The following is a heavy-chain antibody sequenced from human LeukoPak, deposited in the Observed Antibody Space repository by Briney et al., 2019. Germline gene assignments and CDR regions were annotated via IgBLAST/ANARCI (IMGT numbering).Heavy chain of an antibody. CDR2: ISYDGNSQ. CDR3: AKPYPTLTTSAVLDN. Sequence: GGSLRLSCAASGFTFSNYAIHWVRQAPGKGLEWVAAISYDGNSQHYGAPVKGRFTISRDNSKNTVYLQINTLRTDDAAIYYCAKPYPTLTTSAVLDNWGQGTLVTVSS. D-gene: IGHD1-1*01. J-gene: IGHJ4*02. V-gene: IGHV3-30*18. CDR1: GFTFSNYA.